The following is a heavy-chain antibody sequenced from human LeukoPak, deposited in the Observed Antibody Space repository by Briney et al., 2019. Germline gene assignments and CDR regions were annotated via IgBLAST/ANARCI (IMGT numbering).Heavy chain of an antibody. CDR1: GFTFSSYS. D-gene: IGHD2-2*01. CDR2: ISSSSSTI. J-gene: IGHJ5*02. Sequence: GGSLRLSCAASGFTFSSYSMNWVRQAPGKGLEWVSYISSSSSTIYYADSVKGRFTISRDNAKNSLYLQMNSLRAEDTAVYYCARTPVPAAREDWFDPWGQGTLVTVSS. CDR3: ARTPVPAAREDWFDP. V-gene: IGHV3-48*04.